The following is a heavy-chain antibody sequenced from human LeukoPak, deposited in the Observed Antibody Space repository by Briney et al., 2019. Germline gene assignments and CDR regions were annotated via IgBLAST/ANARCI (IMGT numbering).Heavy chain of an antibody. V-gene: IGHV3-53*01. D-gene: IGHD3-22*01. CDR3: AREWHYYDSSGAFDY. CDR2: IYSGGST. Sequence: PGGSLRLSCAASGFTFSSYWMSWVRQAPGKGLEWVSVIYSGGSTYYADSVKGRFTISRDNSKNTLYLQMNSLRAEDTAVYYCAREWHYYDSSGAFDYWGQGTLVTVSS. CDR1: GFTFSSYW. J-gene: IGHJ4*02.